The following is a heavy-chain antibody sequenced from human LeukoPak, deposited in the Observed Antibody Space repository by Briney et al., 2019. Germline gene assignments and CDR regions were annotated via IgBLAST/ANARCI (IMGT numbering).Heavy chain of an antibody. CDR3: ARGCSGWYGCVFDY. Sequence: PSETLSLTCAVYGGSFSGYYWSWIRQPPGKGLEWIGEINHSGSTNYNPSLKSRVTISVDTSKNQFSLKLSSVTVADTAVYYCARGCSGWYGCVFDYWGQGTLVTVSS. CDR1: GGSFSGYY. V-gene: IGHV4-34*01. CDR2: INHSGST. J-gene: IGHJ4*02. D-gene: IGHD6-19*01.